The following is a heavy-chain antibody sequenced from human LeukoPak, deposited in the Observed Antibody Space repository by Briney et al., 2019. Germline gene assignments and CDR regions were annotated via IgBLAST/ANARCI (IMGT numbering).Heavy chain of an antibody. J-gene: IGHJ3*02. CDR2: SSAYNGNT. CDR3: ARGGSITTIRGVIITDAFDI. CDR1: GYTFTTYG. D-gene: IGHD3-10*01. Sequence: GASVKVSCKASGYTFTTYGIIWVRQPPGQGLEWMGWSSAYNGNTNYAQKPQGRVTMTTDTSTTTVYMELRSLRSDDTAVYYCARGGSITTIRGVIITDAFDIWGQGTMVTVSS. V-gene: IGHV1-18*01.